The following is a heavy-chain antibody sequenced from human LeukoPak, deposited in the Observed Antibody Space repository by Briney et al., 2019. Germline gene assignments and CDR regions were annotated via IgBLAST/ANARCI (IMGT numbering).Heavy chain of an antibody. V-gene: IGHV4-61*02. Sequence: SETLSLTCTVSGASISSGIYYWSWIRQPAGKGLEWIGRIYTSGSTNYNPSLKSRVTMSVDTSKNQFSLKLSSVTAADTAVYYCARDSHYSIQRYFDYWGQGTLVTVSS. D-gene: IGHD4-11*01. CDR2: IYTSGST. CDR1: GASISSGIYY. CDR3: ARDSHYSIQRYFDY. J-gene: IGHJ4*02.